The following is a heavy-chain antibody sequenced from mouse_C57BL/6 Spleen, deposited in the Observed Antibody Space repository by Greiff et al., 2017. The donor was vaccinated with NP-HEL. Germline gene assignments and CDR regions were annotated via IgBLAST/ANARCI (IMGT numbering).Heavy chain of an antibody. V-gene: IGHV1-55*01. D-gene: IGHD1-1*01. CDR2: IYPGSGST. Sequence: VQLQQPGAELVKPGASVKMSCKASGYTFTSYWITWVKQRPGQGLEWIGDIYPGSGSTNYNEKFKSKATLTVDTSSSTAYMQLSSLTSEDSAVYYCANYYGSSYSDYYAMDYWGQGTSVTVSS. J-gene: IGHJ4*01. CDR1: GYTFTSYW. CDR3: ANYYGSSYSDYYAMDY.